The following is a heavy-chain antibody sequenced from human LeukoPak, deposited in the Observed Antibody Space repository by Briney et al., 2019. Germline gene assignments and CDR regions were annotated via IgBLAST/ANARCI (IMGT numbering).Heavy chain of an antibody. CDR3: ARGIYSYGGSYFDY. D-gene: IGHD5-18*01. J-gene: IGHJ4*02. CDR1: GGSISSGDYY. V-gene: IGHV4-30-4*01. CDR2: IYYSGST. Sequence: PSQTLSLTCTVSGGSISSGDYYWSWIRQPPGKGLEWIGYIYYSGSTYYNPSLKSRVTISVDTSKNQFSLKLSSVTAADTAVYYCARGIYSYGGSYFDYWGQGTLVTVSS.